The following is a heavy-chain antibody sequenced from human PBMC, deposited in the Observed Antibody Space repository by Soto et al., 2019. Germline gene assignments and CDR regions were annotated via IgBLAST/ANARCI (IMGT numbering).Heavy chain of an antibody. CDR1: GFTFSSYW. Sequence: GGSLRLSCAASGFTFSSYWMSLVRRAPGKGLAWVANIKQDGSEKYYVDSVKGRFTISRDNAKNSLYLQMNSLRAEDTAVYYCARDVRGAHYYSYGMDVWGQGTTVPVSS. J-gene: IGHJ6*02. D-gene: IGHD3-10*02. CDR3: ARDVRGAHYYSYGMDV. V-gene: IGHV3-7*01. CDR2: IKQDGSEK.